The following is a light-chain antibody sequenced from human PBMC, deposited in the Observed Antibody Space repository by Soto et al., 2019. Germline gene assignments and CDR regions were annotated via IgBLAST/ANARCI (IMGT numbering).Light chain of an antibody. CDR1: ESISSW. V-gene: IGKV1-5*03. J-gene: IGKJ1*01. CDR2: KAA. CDR3: QQYNSYPRT. Sequence: DIQMTQSPSTLSASVGDRVTIICRASESISSWLAWNQQKPGKAPKLLIYKAASLESGVPSRFSGSGSATEFTLTISSLQPDDFATYYCQQYNSYPRTFGQGTKVEIK.